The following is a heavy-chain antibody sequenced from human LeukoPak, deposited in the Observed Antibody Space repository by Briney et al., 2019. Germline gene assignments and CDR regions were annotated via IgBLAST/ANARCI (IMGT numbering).Heavy chain of an antibody. D-gene: IGHD6-13*01. Sequence: PGRSLRLSCAASGFTFSSYEMNWVRQAPGKGLEWVSYISRSSGTIYYADSVKGRFTISRDNAKNSLYLQMNSLRAEDTAVYYCAREGGGSSPDSWGQGTLVTVSS. CDR1: GFTFSSYE. V-gene: IGHV3-48*03. J-gene: IGHJ4*02. CDR3: AREGGGSSPDS. CDR2: ISRSSGTI.